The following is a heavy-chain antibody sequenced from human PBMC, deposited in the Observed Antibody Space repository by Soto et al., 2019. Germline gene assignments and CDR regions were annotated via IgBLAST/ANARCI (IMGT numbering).Heavy chain of an antibody. V-gene: IGHV3-30*18. CDR3: AKGSLPIVVPAASFDY. J-gene: IGHJ4*02. D-gene: IGHD2-2*01. CDR2: ISYDGSNK. Sequence: GGSLRLSCAASGFTFSSYGMHWVRQAPGKGLEWVAVISYDGSNKYYADSVKGRFTISRDNSKNTLYLQMNSLRAEDTAVYYCAKGSLPIVVPAASFDYWRQRTLVTVSS. CDR1: GFTFSSYG.